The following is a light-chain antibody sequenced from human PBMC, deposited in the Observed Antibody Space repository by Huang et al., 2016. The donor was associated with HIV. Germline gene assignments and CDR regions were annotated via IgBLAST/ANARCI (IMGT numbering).Light chain of an antibody. Sequence: DIQMTQSPSSVSASVGDRVTITCRASQGISNWLALYQQKPGKAPKLLIYSASSLQRGVPSRFSGSGSGTDFTLTISSLQPEDFATYYCQQANNFPPWTFGQGTKVEIK. V-gene: IGKV1D-12*01. CDR3: QQANNFPPWT. J-gene: IGKJ1*01. CDR1: QGISNW. CDR2: SAS.